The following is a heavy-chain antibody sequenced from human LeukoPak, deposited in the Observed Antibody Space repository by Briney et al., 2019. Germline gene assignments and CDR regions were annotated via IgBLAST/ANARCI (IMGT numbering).Heavy chain of an antibody. V-gene: IGHV4-39*01. CDR2: IYYSGST. CDR3: ARLVTMIVVV. Sequence: SSETLSLTCTVSGGSISSSSYYWGWIRQPPGKGLEWIGSIYYSGSTYYNPSLKSRVTISVDTSKNQFSLKLSSVTAADTAVYYCARLVTMIVVVWGQGTLVTVSS. CDR1: GGSISSSSYY. J-gene: IGHJ4*02. D-gene: IGHD3-22*01.